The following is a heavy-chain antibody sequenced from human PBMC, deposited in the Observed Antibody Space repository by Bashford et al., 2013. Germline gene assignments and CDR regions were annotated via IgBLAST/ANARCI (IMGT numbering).Heavy chain of an antibody. CDR2: TYYTGST. J-gene: IGHJ5*02. Sequence: SETLSLTCSVSGESIINSNYYWGWIRQPPGKGPEWIGRTYYTGSTNYNPSLTSRVSMSADTSKNQFSLKLFSVTATDTAVYYCARQAGNYYDNDGYVNLWGQGIRVTVSS. D-gene: IGHD3-22*01. CDR3: ARQAGNYYDNDGYVNL. V-gene: IGHV4-39*01. CDR1: GESIINSNYY.